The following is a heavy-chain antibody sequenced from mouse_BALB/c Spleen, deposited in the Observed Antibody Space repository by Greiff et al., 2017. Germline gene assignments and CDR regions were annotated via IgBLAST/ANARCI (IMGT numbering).Heavy chain of an antibody. CDR3: ARGGYYAMDY. Sequence: VQLQQSGAELVKPGTSVKLSCKASGYNFTSYWINWVKLRPGQGLEWIGDIYPGSGSTNYNEKFKSKATLTVDTSSSTAYMQLSSLASEDSALYYCARGGYYAMDYWGQGTSVTVSS. CDR1: GYNFTSYW. V-gene: IGHV1-55*01. D-gene: IGHD1-1*02. J-gene: IGHJ4*01. CDR2: IYPGSGST.